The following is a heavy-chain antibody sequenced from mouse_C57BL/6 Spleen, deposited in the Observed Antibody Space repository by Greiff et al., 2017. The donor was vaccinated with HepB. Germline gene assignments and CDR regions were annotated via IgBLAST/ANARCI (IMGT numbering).Heavy chain of an antibody. CDR2: INPGSGGT. J-gene: IGHJ2*01. CDR3: ASRYYYGSY. V-gene: IGHV1-54*01. Sequence: VQLQESGAELVRPGTSVKVSCKASGYAFTNYLIEWVKQRPGQGLEWIGVINPGSGGTNYNEKFKGKATLTADKSSSTAYMQLSSLTSEDSAVYFCASRYYYGSYWGQGTTLTVSS. CDR1: GYAFTNYL. D-gene: IGHD1-1*01.